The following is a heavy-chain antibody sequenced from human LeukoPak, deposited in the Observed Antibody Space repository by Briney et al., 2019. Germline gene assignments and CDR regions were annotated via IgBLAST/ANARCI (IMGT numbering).Heavy chain of an antibody. Sequence: GGSLGLSCAASRFTFSSYGMHWVRQAPGKGLEWVAFIRFDGSTKYYLDSVKGRFTISRDNSKNTLYLQMNSLRAEDTAVYYCAKDRPEQQLVWGFDYWGQGTLVTVSS. CDR3: AKDRPEQQLVWGFDY. CDR2: IRFDGSTK. D-gene: IGHD6-13*01. J-gene: IGHJ4*02. CDR1: RFTFSSYG. V-gene: IGHV3-30*02.